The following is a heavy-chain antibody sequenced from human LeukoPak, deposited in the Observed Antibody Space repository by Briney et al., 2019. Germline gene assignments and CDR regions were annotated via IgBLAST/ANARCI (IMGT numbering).Heavy chain of an antibody. CDR3: ARVLTMIVVDRLFYYFDY. CDR1: GFTFSNAW. D-gene: IGHD3-22*01. V-gene: IGHV4-34*01. J-gene: IGHJ4*02. CDR2: INHSGST. Sequence: NPGGSLRLSCAASGFTFSNAWMSWVRQAPGKGLEWIGEINHSGSTNYNPSLKSRVTISVDTSKNQFSLKLCSVTAADTAVYYCARVLTMIVVDRLFYYFDYWGQGTLVTVSS.